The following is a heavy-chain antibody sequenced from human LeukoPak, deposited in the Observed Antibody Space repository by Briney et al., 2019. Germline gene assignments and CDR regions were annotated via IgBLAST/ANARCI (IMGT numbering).Heavy chain of an antibody. Sequence: GGSLRLSCVASGITFSSYDMHWVRLAPGKGLEWVAFIRYDGSNKYYADSVKGRFTISRDNSKNTLYLQMNSLRAEDTAVYYCAKEVAAYYYYYMDVWGKGTTVTISS. CDR2: IRYDGSNK. J-gene: IGHJ6*03. CDR1: GITFSSYD. D-gene: IGHD6-13*01. V-gene: IGHV3-30*02. CDR3: AKEVAAYYYYYMDV.